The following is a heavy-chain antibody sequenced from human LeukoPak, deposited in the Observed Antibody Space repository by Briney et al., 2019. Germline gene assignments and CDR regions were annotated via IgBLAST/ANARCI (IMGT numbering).Heavy chain of an antibody. D-gene: IGHD6-13*01. V-gene: IGHV1-8*02. CDR3: ARAYSLRPPSIAAARPPGY. CDR1: GYTFTSYD. J-gene: IGHJ4*02. CDR2: MNPNSGNT. Sequence: GASVKVSCKASGYTFTSYDINWVRQATGQGLEWMGWMNPNSGNTGYAQKFQGRVTMTRNTSISTAYMELSSLRSEDTAVYYCARAYSLRPPSIAAARPPGYWGQGTLVTVSS.